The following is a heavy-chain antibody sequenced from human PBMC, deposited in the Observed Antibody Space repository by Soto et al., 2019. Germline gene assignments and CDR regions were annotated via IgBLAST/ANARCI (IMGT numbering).Heavy chain of an antibody. V-gene: IGHV1-18*01. J-gene: IGHJ4*02. Sequence: ASVKVSGQASGYTFTSSGISWVRQAPGQGLEWMGWISAYHGNTNYAQKLQGRVTMTTDTSTSTAYMELRSLRSDDTAVYYCARDIWKYYGSCSYFPTYDCWGQGT. D-gene: IGHD3-10*01. CDR1: GYTFTSSG. CDR2: ISAYHGNT. CDR3: ARDIWKYYGSCSYFPTYDC.